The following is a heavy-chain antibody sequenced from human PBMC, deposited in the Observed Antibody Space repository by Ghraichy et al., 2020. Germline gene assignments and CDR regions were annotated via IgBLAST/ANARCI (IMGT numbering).Heavy chain of an antibody. CDR2: ISGSGGST. CDR3: AKTYYYDSSGFFDY. J-gene: IGHJ4*02. CDR1: GFTFSSYA. V-gene: IGHV3-23*01. Sequence: GGSLRLSCAASGFTFSSYAMSWVRQAPGKGLEWVSAISGSGGSTYYADSVKVRFTISRDNSKNTLYLQMNSLRAEDTAVYYCAKTYYYDSSGFFDYWGQGTLVTVSS. D-gene: IGHD3-22*01.